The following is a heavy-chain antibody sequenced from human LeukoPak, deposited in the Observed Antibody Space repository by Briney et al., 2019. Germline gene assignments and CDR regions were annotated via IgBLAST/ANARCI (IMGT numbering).Heavy chain of an antibody. Sequence: SETLSLTCTVSGGSVSSGSYYWSRIRQPPGNGLEWIGYIYYSGSAKYNPSLKSRVTISVDTSKNQFSLKLTSVTAADTAVYYCARGFGDWGLSWFDPWGQGTLVTVSS. D-gene: IGHD3-10*01. V-gene: IGHV4-61*01. CDR1: GGSVSSGSYY. CDR3: ARGFGDWGLSWFDP. CDR2: IYYSGSA. J-gene: IGHJ5*02.